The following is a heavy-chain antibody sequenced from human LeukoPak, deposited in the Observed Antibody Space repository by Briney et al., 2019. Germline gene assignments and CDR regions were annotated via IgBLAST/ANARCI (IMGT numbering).Heavy chain of an antibody. V-gene: IGHV3-30-3*01. D-gene: IGHD1-26*01. CDR3: ARDGSRNKRDDAFDI. CDR1: GFTFSSYA. J-gene: IGHJ3*02. CDR2: ISYDGSNK. Sequence: GGSLRLSCAASGFTFSSYAMHWVRPAPGKGLEWVAVISYDGSNKYYADSVKGRFTISRDNSKNTLYLQMNSLRAEDTAVYYCARDGSRNKRDDAFDIWGQGTMVTVSS.